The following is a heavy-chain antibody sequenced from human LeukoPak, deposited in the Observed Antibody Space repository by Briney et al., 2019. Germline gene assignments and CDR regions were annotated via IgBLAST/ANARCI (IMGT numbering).Heavy chain of an antibody. V-gene: IGHV4-39*01. J-gene: IGHJ4*02. CDR1: GGSISSSSYY. CDR3: ARHGSHSGSYHFDY. D-gene: IGHD1-26*01. CDR2: IYYSGST. Sequence: SETLSLTSTVSGGSISSSSYYWGWIRHPPGKGLEWIGRIYYSGSTYYNPSLKSRVTISVDTSKNQFSLKLSSVTAADTAVYYCARHGSHSGSYHFDYWGQGTLVTVSS.